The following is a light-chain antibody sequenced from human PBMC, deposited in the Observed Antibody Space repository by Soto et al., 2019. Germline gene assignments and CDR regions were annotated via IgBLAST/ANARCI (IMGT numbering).Light chain of an antibody. CDR1: SSNIGSNT. CDR2: NNI. J-gene: IGLJ1*01. V-gene: IGLV1-44*01. CDR3: AAWDDSLNGRV. Sequence: QAVVTQPPSASGTPGQRVTISCSGSSSNIGSNTVNWYQQLPGTAPKVLIYNNIQRPSGVPDRFSGSKSGTSASLAISGLQSEDEADYYCAAWDDSLNGRVFGAGTKLTVL.